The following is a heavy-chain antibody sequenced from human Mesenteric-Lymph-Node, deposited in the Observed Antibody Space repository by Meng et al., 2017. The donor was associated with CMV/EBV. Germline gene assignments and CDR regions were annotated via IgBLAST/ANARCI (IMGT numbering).Heavy chain of an antibody. CDR1: GYTFTGYY. Sequence: ASVKVSCKASGYTFTGYYMHWVRQAPGQGLEWMGWINPNSGGTNYAQKYQGRVTMTRDTSISTAYMELSRLRSDDTAVYYCARGGRFCGGDCYDYWGQGMLVTVSS. V-gene: IGHV1-2*02. J-gene: IGHJ4*02. D-gene: IGHD2-21*01. CDR3: ARGGRFCGGDCYDY. CDR2: INPNSGGT.